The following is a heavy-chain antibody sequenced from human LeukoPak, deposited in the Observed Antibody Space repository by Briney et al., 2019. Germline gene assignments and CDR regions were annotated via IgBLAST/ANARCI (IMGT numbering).Heavy chain of an antibody. CDR1: GGSFSGYY. D-gene: IGHD3-16*02. J-gene: IGHJ4*02. CDR3: AKRKTYYDYVWGSYRYMDPFDY. V-gene: IGHV4-34*01. Sequence: PSETLSLTCAVYGGSFSGYYWSWIRQPPGKGLEWIGEINHSGSTNYNPSLKSRVTISVDTSKNQFSLKLSSVTAADTAVHYCAKRKTYYDYVWGSYRYMDPFDYWGQGTPVTVSS. CDR2: INHSGST.